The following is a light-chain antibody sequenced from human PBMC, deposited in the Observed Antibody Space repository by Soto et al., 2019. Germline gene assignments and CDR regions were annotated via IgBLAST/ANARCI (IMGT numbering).Light chain of an antibody. Sequence: DIKMTQSPSTLSASVGDRVTITCRASQSISSWLAWYQQKPGKAPKLLIYKASSLESGVPSRFSGSGSGTEFTLTISILQPDDFTTYYCQQYDSYSRKFGQGTKVEIK. J-gene: IGKJ1*01. CDR1: QSISSW. V-gene: IGKV1-5*03. CDR2: KAS. CDR3: QQYDSYSRK.